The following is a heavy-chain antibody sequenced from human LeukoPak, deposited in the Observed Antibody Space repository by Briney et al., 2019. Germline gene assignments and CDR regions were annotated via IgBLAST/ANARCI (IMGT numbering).Heavy chain of an antibody. Sequence: RRSLRLSCAASGFSFSSYGMHWVRQAPGERLEWVSVILYAGSRKYYADSVKGRFTISRDNSKNTLYLQMNSLTAEDTAVYYCAKDVETRRQWLVCLLHGMDVWGQGTTVTVSS. V-gene: IGHV3-30*18. D-gene: IGHD6-19*01. CDR1: GFSFSSYG. J-gene: IGHJ6*02. CDR2: ILYAGSRK. CDR3: AKDVETRRQWLVCLLHGMDV.